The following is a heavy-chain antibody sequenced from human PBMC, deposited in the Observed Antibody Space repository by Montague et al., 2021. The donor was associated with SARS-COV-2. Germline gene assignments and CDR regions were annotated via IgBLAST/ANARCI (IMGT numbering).Heavy chain of an antibody. CDR1: GFTVSTNY. CDR3: ARGGGLRNYGMDV. Sequence: SLSLSWAASGFTVSTNYMSWVRQAPGKGLEWISVIYSSGDTYYADSVKGRFTISRDNSKNTLYLQMNSLRAEDTAVYYCARGGGLRNYGMDVWGQGTTVTVSS. D-gene: IGHD5-12*01. V-gene: IGHV3-53*01. J-gene: IGHJ6*02. CDR2: IYSSGDT.